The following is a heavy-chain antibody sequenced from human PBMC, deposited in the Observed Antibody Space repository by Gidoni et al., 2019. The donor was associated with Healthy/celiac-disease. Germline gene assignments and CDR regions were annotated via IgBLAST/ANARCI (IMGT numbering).Heavy chain of an antibody. J-gene: IGHJ6*02. CDR3: ARGDYGDYYYYYGMDV. CDR1: GFPFSSYA. Sequence: QVQLVGSGGGGVQPGRSLRLSCAASGFPFSSYAMHWVRQAPGHGLVWVAGRSYDCSNNSYAASVNGRFTISRDNSKNTLDLQRNSLRAEDTAVFYCARGDYGDYYYYYGMDVWGQGTTVTVSS. D-gene: IGHD4-17*01. CDR2: RSYDCSNN. V-gene: IGHV3-30-3*01.